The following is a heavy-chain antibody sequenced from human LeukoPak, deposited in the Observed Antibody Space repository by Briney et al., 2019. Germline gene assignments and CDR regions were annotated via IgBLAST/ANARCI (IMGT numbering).Heavy chain of an antibody. Sequence: GGSLRLSCAASGFTFSSYGMHWVRQAPGKGPEWVAVISYDGSNKYYADSVKGRFTISRDNSKNTLYLQMNSLRAEDTAVYYCAREYSSSLYYYYYMDVWGKGTTVTVSS. D-gene: IGHD6-13*01. CDR1: GFTFSSYG. V-gene: IGHV3-30*03. CDR3: AREYSSSLYYYYYMDV. CDR2: ISYDGSNK. J-gene: IGHJ6*03.